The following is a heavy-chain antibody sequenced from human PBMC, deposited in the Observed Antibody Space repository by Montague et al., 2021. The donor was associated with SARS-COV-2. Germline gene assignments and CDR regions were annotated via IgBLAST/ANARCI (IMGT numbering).Heavy chain of an antibody. CDR2: IGTAGDT. CDR3: ARDSYGMDV. Sequence: SLRLSCAASGFTFSSYDMHWVRQATGKGLEWVSAIGTAGDTYYPGSVKGRFTISRDNSKNTLYLQMNSLRDEDTAVYYCARDSYGMDVWGQGTTVTVSS. V-gene: IGHV3-13*04. CDR1: GFTFSSYD. J-gene: IGHJ6*02.